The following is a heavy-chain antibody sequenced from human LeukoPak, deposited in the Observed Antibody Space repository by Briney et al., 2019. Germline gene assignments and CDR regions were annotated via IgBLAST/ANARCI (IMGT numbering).Heavy chain of an antibody. CDR3: ARAPIFGVVTPWADYYYYYGMDV. Sequence: SETLSLTCTVSGGSISSYFCSWIRQPPGKGLEWIGYIYYSGSTNYNPSLKSRVTISVDTSKNQFSLKLSSVTAADTAVYYCARAPIFGVVTPWADYYYYYGMDVWGQGTTVTVSS. J-gene: IGHJ6*02. V-gene: IGHV4-59*01. D-gene: IGHD3-3*01. CDR2: IYYSGST. CDR1: GGSISSYF.